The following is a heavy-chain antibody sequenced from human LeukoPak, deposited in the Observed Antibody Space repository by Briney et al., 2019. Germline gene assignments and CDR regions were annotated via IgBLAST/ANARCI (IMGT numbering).Heavy chain of an antibody. J-gene: IGHJ4*02. CDR2: ISGSGGST. CDR3: AKVNYGSGSYYGGYFDY. D-gene: IGHD3-10*01. V-gene: IGHV3-23*01. Sequence: GGSLRLSCVASGFTLSSYAMSWVRQAPGKGLEWVSAISGSGGSTYYADSVKGRFTISRDNSKNTLYLQMNSLRAEDTAVYYCAKVNYGSGSYYGGYFDYWGQGTLVTVSS. CDR1: GFTLSSYA.